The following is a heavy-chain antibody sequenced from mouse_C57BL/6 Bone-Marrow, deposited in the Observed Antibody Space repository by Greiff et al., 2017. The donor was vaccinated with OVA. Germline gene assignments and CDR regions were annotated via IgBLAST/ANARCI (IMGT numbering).Heavy chain of an antibody. J-gene: IGHJ1*03. CDR2: ISYDGSN. Sequence: EVKLMESGPGLVKPSQSLSLTCSVTGYSITSGYYWNWIRQFPGNKLEWMGYISYDGSNNYNPSLKNRVSITRDTSKNQFFLKLNSVTTEDTATYYCARDPYGNYWYFDVWGTGTTVTVSS. CDR1: GYSITSGYY. V-gene: IGHV3-6*01. CDR3: ARDPYGNYWYFDV. D-gene: IGHD2-1*01.